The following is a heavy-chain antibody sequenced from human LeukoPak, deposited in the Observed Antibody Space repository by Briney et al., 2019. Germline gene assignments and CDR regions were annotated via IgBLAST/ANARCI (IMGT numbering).Heavy chain of an antibody. CDR3: ARDVGYYMDV. V-gene: IGHV4-39*07. Sequence: SETLSLTCTVSGGSISSSRYYWGWIRQPPGKGLEWIGSIYDGGSTYYNPSLKSRVTISVDTSKKQFSLKLNSVTAADTAVYYCARDVGYYMDVWGKGTTVTISS. CDR1: GGSISSSRYY. J-gene: IGHJ6*03. CDR2: IYDGGST.